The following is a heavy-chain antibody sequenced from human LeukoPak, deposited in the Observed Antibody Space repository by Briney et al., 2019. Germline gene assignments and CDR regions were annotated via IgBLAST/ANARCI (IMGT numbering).Heavy chain of an antibody. Sequence: ASVKVSCKASGYTFIGYYMHWVRQAPGQALEWMGWINPNSGGTNYAQKFQGRVTMTRDTSISTAYMELSRLRSDDTAVYYCARDVTGDQSWFFDLWGRGTLVTVSS. D-gene: IGHD7-27*01. CDR1: GYTFIGYY. J-gene: IGHJ2*01. CDR3: ARDVTGDQSWFFDL. CDR2: INPNSGGT. V-gene: IGHV1-2*02.